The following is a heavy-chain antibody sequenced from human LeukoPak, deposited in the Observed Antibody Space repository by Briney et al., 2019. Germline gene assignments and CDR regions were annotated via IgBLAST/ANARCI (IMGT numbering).Heavy chain of an antibody. CDR3: AKDRDWYYCDY. CDR2: ISYDGSNK. J-gene: IGHJ4*02. Sequence: PGGSLRLSCEASGCSFGSYGMHWVRQAPGKGLEWVAVISYDGSNKYYADSVKGRFTISRDNSKNTLYLQMNSLRAEDTAVYYCAKDRDWYYCDYWGQGTLVTVSS. V-gene: IGHV3-30*18. D-gene: IGHD5-24*01. CDR1: GCSFGSYG.